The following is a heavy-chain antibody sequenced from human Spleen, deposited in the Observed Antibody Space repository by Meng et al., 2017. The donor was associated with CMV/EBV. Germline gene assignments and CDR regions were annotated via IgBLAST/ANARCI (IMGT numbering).Heavy chain of an antibody. V-gene: IGHV4-4*02. D-gene: IGHD1-14*01. CDR1: GASITSYIW. CDR3: ASSPNQDPGP. CDR2: IYQSGST. Sequence: LPCAVSGASITSYIWWSWVRQPPGKGLEWIGEIYQSGSTNYNPSLKSRVTISMDKSKNQFSLNLSSVTAADTAFYYCASSPNQDPGPWGQGTLVTVSS. J-gene: IGHJ5*02.